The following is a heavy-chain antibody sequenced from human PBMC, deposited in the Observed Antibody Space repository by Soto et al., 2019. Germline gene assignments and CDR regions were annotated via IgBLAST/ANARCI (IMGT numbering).Heavy chain of an antibody. CDR3: ARGTGTLDS. D-gene: IGHD1-7*01. V-gene: IGHV6-1*01. Sequence: PAQTLSLTRAISGDSVSSNSADWNWIRQSPSRGLEWLGRTYYRSKWYNDYAVSVKSRITINPDTPKNGFSLQLNSVTPEDTAVYYCARGTGTLDSWGQGSLVTVCS. J-gene: IGHJ4*02. CDR2: TYYRSKWYN. CDR1: GDSVSSNSAD.